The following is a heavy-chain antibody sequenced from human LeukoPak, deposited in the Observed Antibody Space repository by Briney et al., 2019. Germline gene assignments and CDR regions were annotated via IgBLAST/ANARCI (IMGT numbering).Heavy chain of an antibody. V-gene: IGHV1-2*02. J-gene: IGHJ3*01. Sequence: ASVKLSCKGSGYNFSVYYMHWVRQAPGQGLEWMGWMDPNSGDTIYAPKFQGRVSMTRDTSITTAYMELSSLTFDDSAIYYCATKGGLTPNTLAMWGHGTMVTVSS. CDR1: GYNFSVYY. CDR2: MDPNSGDT. D-gene: IGHD2-15*01. CDR3: ATKGGLTPNTLAM.